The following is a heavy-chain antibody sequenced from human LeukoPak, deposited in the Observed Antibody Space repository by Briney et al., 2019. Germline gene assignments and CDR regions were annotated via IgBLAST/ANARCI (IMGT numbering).Heavy chain of an antibody. D-gene: IGHD6-6*01. Sequence: SETLSLTCSVSGDSISSRTYYWTWIHQHPEKGLEWIGYIWNSGSTNYNPSLKSRVTISVDTSKNQFSLKLTSVTAADTAVYYCARDVSSTSPNWFDPWGQGILVIVSS. CDR2: IWNSGST. J-gene: IGHJ5*02. CDR3: ARDVSSTSPNWFDP. CDR1: GDSISSRTYY. V-gene: IGHV4-31*03.